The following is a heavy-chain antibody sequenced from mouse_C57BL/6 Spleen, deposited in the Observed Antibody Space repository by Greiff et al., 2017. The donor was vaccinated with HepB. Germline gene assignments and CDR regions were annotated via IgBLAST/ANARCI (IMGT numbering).Heavy chain of an antibody. CDR1: GYAFSSSW. D-gene: IGHD3-2*02. V-gene: IGHV1-82*01. Sequence: VQLQQSGPELVKPGASVKISCKASGYAFSSSWMNWVKQRPGKGLEWIGRIYPGDGDTNYNGKFKGKATLTADKSSSTAYMQRSSLTSEDSAVYFCARDETAQATFAMDYWGQGTSVTVSS. CDR3: ARDETAQATFAMDY. J-gene: IGHJ4*01. CDR2: IYPGDGDT.